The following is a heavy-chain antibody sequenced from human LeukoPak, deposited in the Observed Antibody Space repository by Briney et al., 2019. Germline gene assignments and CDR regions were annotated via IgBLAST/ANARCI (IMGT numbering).Heavy chain of an antibody. V-gene: IGHV3-48*03. Sequence: GGSLRLSCAASGFTFSSYEMNWVRQAPGKGLEGVSYISSSGSTIYYADSVKGRFTISRDNAKNSLYLQMNSLRAEDTAVYYCARDREYSSGWYPWGQGTLVPVSS. CDR3: ARDREYSSGWYP. CDR2: ISSSGSTI. CDR1: GFTFSSYE. D-gene: IGHD6-19*01. J-gene: IGHJ5*02.